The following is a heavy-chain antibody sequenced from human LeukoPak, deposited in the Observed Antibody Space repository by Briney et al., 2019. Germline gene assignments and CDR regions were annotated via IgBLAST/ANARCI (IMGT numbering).Heavy chain of an antibody. CDR2: IIPIFGTA. V-gene: IGHV1-69*06. D-gene: IGHD4-17*01. CDR3: ARDSHGDYWYFDL. CDR1: GGTFSSYA. J-gene: IGHJ2*01. Sequence: ASVTVSCKASGGTFSSYAISWVRQAPGQGLEWMGGIIPIFGTANYAQKFQGRVTITADKSTSTAYMELSSLRSEDTAVYYCARDSHGDYWYFDLWGRGTLVTVSS.